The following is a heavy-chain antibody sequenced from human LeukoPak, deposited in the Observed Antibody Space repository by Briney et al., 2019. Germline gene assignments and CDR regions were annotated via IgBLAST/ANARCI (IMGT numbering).Heavy chain of an antibody. CDR2: LYFSGST. Sequence: SETLSLTCTVSGGPISSSSYNWGWIRQPPGKGLEWIGSLYFSGSTYNNPSLKSRVTISLDTSKNHFSLKVDSVTAADTAVYYCARMSTVTTNYFDYWGQGTLVTVSS. V-gene: IGHV4-39*02. CDR3: ARMSTVTTNYFDY. J-gene: IGHJ4*02. D-gene: IGHD4-17*01. CDR1: GGPISSSSYN.